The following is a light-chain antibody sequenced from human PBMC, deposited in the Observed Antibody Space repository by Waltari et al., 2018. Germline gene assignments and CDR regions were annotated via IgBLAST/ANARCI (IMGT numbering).Light chain of an antibody. CDR2: STN. V-gene: IGLV8-61*01. CDR3: VLYMGSGISV. J-gene: IGLJ3*02. Sequence: QTVVTQEPSLSVSPGGPVTITFRLTSGPLPTISYHTWYQQTPGQAPRTFIYSTNTRSSGVPDRFSGSILGNKAALTITGAQADDESDYYCVLYMGSGISVFGGGTKLTVL. CDR1: SGPLPTISY.